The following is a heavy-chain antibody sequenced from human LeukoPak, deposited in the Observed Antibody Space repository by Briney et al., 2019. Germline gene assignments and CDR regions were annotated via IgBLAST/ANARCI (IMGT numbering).Heavy chain of an antibody. CDR2: ISSGSTYK. CDR1: GFTFSTYS. Sequence: GGSLRLSCAASGFTFSTYSMNWGLQAPGKGLEWVSSISSGSTYKYYADSVKGRFTISRDNAKNSLYLQMNSLRAEDTAVYYCARGPKYIATTAGPNSFDYWGQGTLVTVSS. J-gene: IGHJ4*02. V-gene: IGHV3-21*01. D-gene: IGHD6-13*01. CDR3: ARGPKYIATTAGPNSFDY.